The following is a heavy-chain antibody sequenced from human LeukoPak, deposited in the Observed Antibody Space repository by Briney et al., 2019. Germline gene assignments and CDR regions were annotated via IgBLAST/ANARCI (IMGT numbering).Heavy chain of an antibody. Sequence: ASVKVSCKASGYAFTTFGITWVRQAPGQGPEWMGWINADNGNTNYAQNLQGRVTMTTDTSTSTAYMELRSLRSDDTAVYYCARRDSGLDAFDIWGQGTMVIVSS. V-gene: IGHV1-18*01. J-gene: IGHJ3*02. CDR2: INADNGNT. CDR1: GYAFTTFG. D-gene: IGHD3-10*01. CDR3: ARRDSGLDAFDI.